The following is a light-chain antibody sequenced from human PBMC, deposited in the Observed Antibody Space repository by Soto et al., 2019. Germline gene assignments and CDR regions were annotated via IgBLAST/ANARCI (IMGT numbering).Light chain of an antibody. J-gene: IGLJ2*01. CDR2: DNN. CDR3: GTWDSSLSVVV. Sequence: QSVLTQPPSVSAAPGQTVTISCSGSSSNIGNNYVSWYQQLPGTAPKLLIYDNNKRPSGIPDRFPGSKSGTSATLGITGLQTGDEADYYCGTWDSSLSVVVFGGGTKLTVL. CDR1: SSNIGNNY. V-gene: IGLV1-51*01.